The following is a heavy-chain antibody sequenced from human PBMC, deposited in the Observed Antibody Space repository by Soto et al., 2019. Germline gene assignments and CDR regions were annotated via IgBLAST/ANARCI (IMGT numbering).Heavy chain of an antibody. Sequence: SETLSLTCAVYGGSFSGYYWSWIRQPPGKGLEWIGEINHSGSTNYNPSLKSRVTISVDTSKNQFSLKLSSVTAADTAVYYCARGQRYLDWLLWAFDYWGQGTLVTVSS. CDR1: GGSFSGYY. CDR3: ARGQRYLDWLLWAFDY. J-gene: IGHJ4*02. CDR2: INHSGST. D-gene: IGHD3-9*01. V-gene: IGHV4-34*01.